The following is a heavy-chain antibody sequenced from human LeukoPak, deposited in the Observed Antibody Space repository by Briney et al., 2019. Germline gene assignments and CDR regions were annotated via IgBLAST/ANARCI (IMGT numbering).Heavy chain of an antibody. CDR2: INHSGST. CDR3: ARGGYFDY. CDR1: GGSFSGYF. V-gene: IGHV4-34*01. Sequence: SETLSLTCAVYGGSFSGYFWSWIRQPPGKGLEWIGEINHSGSTNYNPSLKSRVTISVYTSKNQLSLKLSSVTAADTAVYYCARGGYFDYWGQGTLVTVSS. J-gene: IGHJ4*02.